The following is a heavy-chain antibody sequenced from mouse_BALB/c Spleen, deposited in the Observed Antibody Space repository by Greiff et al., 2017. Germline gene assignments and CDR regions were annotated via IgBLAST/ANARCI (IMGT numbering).Heavy chain of an antibody. D-gene: IGHD2-3*01. CDR3: ASEGWLLRYAMDY. Sequence: EVKLMESGPGLVKPSQSLSLTCTVTGYSITSDYAWNWIRQFPGNKLEWMGYISYSGSTSYNPSLKSRISITRDTSKNQFFLQLNSVTTEDTATYYCASEGWLLRYAMDYWGQGTSVTVSS. J-gene: IGHJ4*01. CDR2: ISYSGST. V-gene: IGHV3-2*02. CDR1: GYSITSDYA.